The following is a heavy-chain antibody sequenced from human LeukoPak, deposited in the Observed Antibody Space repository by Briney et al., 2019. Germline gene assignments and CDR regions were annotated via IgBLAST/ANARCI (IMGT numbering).Heavy chain of an antibody. J-gene: IGHJ4*02. V-gene: IGHV4-4*07. CDR1: GGSISGKY. CDR3: ASPRSSSGWDGDFDY. Sequence: PSETLSLTCIVSGGSISGKYWSWIRQPAGKGLEWVGRINTSGNTNYYPSLKGRVTMSADTSKNQFSLELTSVTAADTAVYYCASPRSSSGWDGDFDYWGQGTLVTVSS. CDR2: INTSGNT. D-gene: IGHD6-19*01.